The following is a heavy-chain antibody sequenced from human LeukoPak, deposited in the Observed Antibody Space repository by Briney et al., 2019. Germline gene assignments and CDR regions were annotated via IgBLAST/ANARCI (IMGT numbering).Heavy chain of an antibody. J-gene: IGHJ4*02. CDR1: ADSLPRNSAA. CDR2: TYYRSKWYN. V-gene: IGHV6-1*01. D-gene: IGHD2-15*01. CDR3: ARAGYCSGGSCYSFFDY. Sequence: SQTLSLTCALSADSLPRNSAAWNSLRHSPSRGLEWLGRTYYRSKWYNDYAVSVKSRITINPDTSKNQFSLQLNSVTPEDTAVYYCARAGYCSGGSCYSFFDYWGQGTLVTVSS.